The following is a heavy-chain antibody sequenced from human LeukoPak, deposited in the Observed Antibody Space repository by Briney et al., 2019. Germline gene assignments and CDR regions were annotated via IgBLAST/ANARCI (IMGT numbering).Heavy chain of an antibody. Sequence: SETLSLTCTVSGCSISSGGYYWSWIRQHPGKGLEWIGYIYYSGSTYYNPSLKSRVTISVDTSKNQFSLKLSSVTAADTAVYYCARERWVYDWFDPWGQGTLVTVSS. V-gene: IGHV4-31*03. CDR3: ARERWVYDWFDP. D-gene: IGHD5-24*01. CDR2: IYYSGST. J-gene: IGHJ5*02. CDR1: GCSISSGGYY.